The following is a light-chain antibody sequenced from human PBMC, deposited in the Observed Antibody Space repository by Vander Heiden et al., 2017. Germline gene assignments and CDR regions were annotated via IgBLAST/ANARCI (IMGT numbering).Light chain of an antibody. Sequence: SSELTQDPAVSVALGQTVRITCQGDSLRNYYANWYQQKQGQAPVLVGYGKNNRPSGIPDRFSGSKSGNTASLTITGAQAEDEADFYCNSRDSGNHVIFGGGTKLTVL. CDR2: GKN. J-gene: IGLJ2*01. V-gene: IGLV3-19*01. CDR1: SLRNYY. CDR3: NSRDSGNHVI.